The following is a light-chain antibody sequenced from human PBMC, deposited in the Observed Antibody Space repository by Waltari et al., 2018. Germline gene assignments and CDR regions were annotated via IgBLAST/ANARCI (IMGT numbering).Light chain of an antibody. V-gene: IGLV2-14*01. CDR1: SSDVGFYNY. CDR2: DVS. J-gene: IGLJ3*02. CDR3: NSYTGSSSWV. Sequence: SALTQPASVSGSPGQSITISCTGTSSDVGFYNYVSWYQQHPGKAPKLLSYDVSERSPGVSNRFSGSKSGNTASLIISGLQADDEAEYHCNSYTGSSSWVFGGGTKLTVL.